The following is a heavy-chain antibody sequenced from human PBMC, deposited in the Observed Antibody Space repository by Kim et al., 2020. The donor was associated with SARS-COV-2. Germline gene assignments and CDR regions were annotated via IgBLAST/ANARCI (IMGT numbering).Heavy chain of an antibody. CDR1: GFTFDDYA. D-gene: IGHD6-13*01. CDR3: AKGRVGRYSSSWYEVDYYYYYGMDV. CDR2: ISGDGGST. V-gene: IGHV3-43*02. Sequence: GGSLRLSCAASGFTFDDYAMHWVRQAPGKGLEWVSLISGDGGSTYYADSVKGRFTISRDNSKNSLYLQMNSLRTEDTALYYYAKGRVGRYSSSWYEVDYYYYYGMDVWGQGTTVTVSS. J-gene: IGHJ6*02.